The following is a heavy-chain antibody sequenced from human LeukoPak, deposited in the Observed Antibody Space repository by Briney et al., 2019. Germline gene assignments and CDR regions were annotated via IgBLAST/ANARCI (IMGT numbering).Heavy chain of an antibody. CDR2: INHSGST. V-gene: IGHV4-34*01. Sequence: SETLSLTCAVYGGSFSGYYWSWIRQPPGKGLEWIGEINHSGSTNYNPPLKSRVTISLDTSRNQFSLKLNSMTAADTAVYYCAKSNGYGLVDIWGQGTMVTVSS. CDR3: AKSNGYGLVDI. D-gene: IGHD3-10*01. CDR1: GGSFSGYY. J-gene: IGHJ3*02.